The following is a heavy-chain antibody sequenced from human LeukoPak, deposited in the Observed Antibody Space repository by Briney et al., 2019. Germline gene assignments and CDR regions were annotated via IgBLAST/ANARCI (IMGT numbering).Heavy chain of an antibody. CDR2: IYYSGST. Sequence: PSETLSLTCTVSGGSISSYYWSWIRQPPGKGLEWIGYIYYSGSTNYNPSLKSRVTISVDTSKKQFSLKLSSVTAADTAVYYCGRSMGFIYYDSSGYYYDYWGQGTLVTVSS. D-gene: IGHD3-22*01. V-gene: IGHV4-59*01. CDR1: GGSISSYY. CDR3: GRSMGFIYYDSSGYYYDY. J-gene: IGHJ4*02.